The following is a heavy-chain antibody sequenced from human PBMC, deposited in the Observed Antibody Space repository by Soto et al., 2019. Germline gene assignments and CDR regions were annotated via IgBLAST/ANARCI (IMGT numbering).Heavy chain of an antibody. V-gene: IGHV4-38-2*01. Sequence: SETLSLTCAVSGGSIISNYWWAWIRQSPGEGLVWIGSIYHSGTTYYNPSLESRVIISVDTSESRFALRLTSVTAADTAVYYCARASLPLYYYDSSGKGNWFDPWGQGTLVTVSS. J-gene: IGHJ5*02. D-gene: IGHD3-22*01. CDR3: ARASLPLYYYDSSGKGNWFDP. CDR2: IYHSGTT. CDR1: GGSIISNYW.